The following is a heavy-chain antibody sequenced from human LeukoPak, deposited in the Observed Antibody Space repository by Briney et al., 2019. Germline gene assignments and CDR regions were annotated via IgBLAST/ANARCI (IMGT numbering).Heavy chain of an antibody. CDR3: ARRFSGVYGMDV. J-gene: IGHJ6*02. CDR2: IYYSGST. Sequence: PSEPLSLTCTVNGSSNSSYYWSWIRQPPGKGLEWIGYIYYSGSTNYNPSLKSRVTISVDTSKNQFSLKLNSVTAADTAVYYCARRFSGVYGMDVWGQGTTVTVSS. V-gene: IGHV4-59*08. CDR1: GSSNSSYY.